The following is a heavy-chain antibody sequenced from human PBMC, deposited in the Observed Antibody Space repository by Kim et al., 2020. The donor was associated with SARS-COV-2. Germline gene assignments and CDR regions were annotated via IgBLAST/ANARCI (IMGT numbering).Heavy chain of an antibody. CDR2: ISSSRSFT. CDR1: GFTFSDYY. Sequence: GGSLRLSCAASGFTFSDYYMSWIRQAPGKGLEWVSYISSSRSFTNYADSVMGRFTISRDNAKNSLYLQMNSLRAEDTAVYYCARVKAAGGTSLDYYYGMDVWGQGTTVTVSS. CDR3: ARVKAAGGTSLDYYYGMDV. J-gene: IGHJ6*02. D-gene: IGHD6-13*01. V-gene: IGHV3-11*06.